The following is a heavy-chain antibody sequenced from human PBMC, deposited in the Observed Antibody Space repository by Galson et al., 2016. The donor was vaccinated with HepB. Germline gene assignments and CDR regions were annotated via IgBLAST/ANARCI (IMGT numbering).Heavy chain of an antibody. V-gene: IGHV3-15*07. J-gene: IGHJ4*01. CDR1: GFVFSETW. CDR2: IKSKNNGETR. D-gene: IGHD6-19*01. CDR3: TADTYRSSAWSNDY. Sequence: SLRLSCAASGFVFSETWVNWVRQGPGEGLEWVARIKSKNNGETREYATPVKGRFIISRDDSENMIYLQMNSLKMEDTAVYFCTADTYRSSAWSNDYWGRGTLVTGSS.